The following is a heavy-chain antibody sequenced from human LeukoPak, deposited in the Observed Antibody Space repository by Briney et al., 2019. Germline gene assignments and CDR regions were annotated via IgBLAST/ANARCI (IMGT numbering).Heavy chain of an antibody. CDR2: IIPILGIA. CDR1: GGTFSSYA. V-gene: IGHV1-69*04. J-gene: IGHJ3*02. Sequence: GASVKVSCKASGGTFSSYAISWVRQAPGQGLEWMGRIIPILGIANYAQKFQGRVTITADESTSTAYMELSSLRSEDTSVYYCAGDPAGFWGDYPSNIWGQGTLVTVSS. D-gene: IGHD3-3*01. CDR3: AGDPAGFWGDYPSNI.